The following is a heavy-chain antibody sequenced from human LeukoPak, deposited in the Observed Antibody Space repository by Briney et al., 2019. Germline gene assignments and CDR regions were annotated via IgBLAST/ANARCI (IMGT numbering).Heavy chain of an antibody. CDR2: IIPIFGTA. CDR3: ARLPYRVVVINYFDY. J-gene: IGHJ4*02. D-gene: IGHD3-22*01. V-gene: IGHV1-69*05. CDR1: GGTFSSYA. Sequence: SVKVSCKASGGTFSSYAISWVRQAPGQGLEWMGGIIPIFGTANYAQKFQGRVTITTDESTSTAYMELSSLRSEDTAVYYCARLPYRVVVINYFDYWGQGTLVTVSS.